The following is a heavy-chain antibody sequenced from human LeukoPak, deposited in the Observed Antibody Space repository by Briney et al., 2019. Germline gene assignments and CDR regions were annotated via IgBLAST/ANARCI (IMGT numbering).Heavy chain of an antibody. CDR2: IYTSGST. D-gene: IGHD4-17*01. V-gene: IGHV4-4*07. CDR3: ARRKEFYDDGDYYFDY. Sequence: SETLSLTCTVSGGSISSYYWSWIRQPAGKGLEWIGRIYTSGSTNYNPSLKSRVTMSVDTSKNQFSLKLSSVTAADTAVYYCARRKEFYDDGDYYFDYWGQGTLVTVSS. J-gene: IGHJ4*02. CDR1: GGSISSYY.